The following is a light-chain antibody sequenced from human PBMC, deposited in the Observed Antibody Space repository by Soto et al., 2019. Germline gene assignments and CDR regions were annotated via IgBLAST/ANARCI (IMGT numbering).Light chain of an antibody. CDR1: QSVSSY. J-gene: IGKJ5*01. Sequence: EIFLTQAPTTPSLSPGERAPLSCRASQSVSSYLAWYQQKPGQAPRLLIYDASNRATGIPARFSGSGSGTDFTLTISSLEPEDFAVYHCQQRSNWITFGQGTRLEIK. CDR3: QQRSNWIT. CDR2: DAS. V-gene: IGKV3-11*01.